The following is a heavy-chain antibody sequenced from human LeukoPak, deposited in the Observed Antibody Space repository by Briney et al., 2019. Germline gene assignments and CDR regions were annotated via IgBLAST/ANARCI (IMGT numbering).Heavy chain of an antibody. CDR3: ARSIVVVPAALHNRFDP. D-gene: IGHD2-2*01. CDR1: GYTFTGYY. V-gene: IGHV1-2*02. Sequence: ASVKVSCKASGYTFTGYYMHWVRQAPGQGLEWMGWINPNSGGTNYAQKFQGRVTMTRDTSISTAYMELSRLRSDDTAVYYCARSIVVVPAALHNRFDPWGQGTLVTVSS. J-gene: IGHJ5*02. CDR2: INPNSGGT.